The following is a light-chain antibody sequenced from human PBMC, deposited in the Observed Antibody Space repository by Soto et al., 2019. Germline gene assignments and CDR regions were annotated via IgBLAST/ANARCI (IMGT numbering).Light chain of an antibody. CDR1: QSVGSN. Sequence: EIVMTQSPATLSVSPGERATLSCRASQSVGSNLAWFQQKPGQAPRLLMYDTSTRATGIPARFSGSGSATEFTLTINSLQSEDFAVYYCQQYNNWPPDFTFGQGTTLEIK. J-gene: IGKJ2*01. CDR3: QQYNNWPPDFT. CDR2: DTS. V-gene: IGKV3-15*01.